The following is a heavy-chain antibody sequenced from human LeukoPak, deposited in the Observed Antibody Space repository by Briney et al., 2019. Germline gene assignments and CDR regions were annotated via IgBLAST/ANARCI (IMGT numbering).Heavy chain of an antibody. D-gene: IGHD2-2*02. J-gene: IGHJ3*02. CDR1: GFIFSIYA. V-gene: IGHV3-23*01. CDR3: AKVTPRSYTTPNDI. Sequence: PGGSLRLSCSASGFIFSIYAMSWARQAPGKGLECVSAISGSGGSTYYADSVKGRFTISRDNSKNTLYLQMNSLRAEDTAVYYCAKVTPRSYTTPNDIWGQGTMVTVSS. CDR2: ISGSGGST.